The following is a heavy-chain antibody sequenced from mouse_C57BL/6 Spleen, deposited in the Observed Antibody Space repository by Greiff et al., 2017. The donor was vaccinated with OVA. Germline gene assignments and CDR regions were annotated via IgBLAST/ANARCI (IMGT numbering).Heavy chain of an antibody. Sequence: EVMLVESGGGLVKPGGSLKLSCAASGFTFSDYEMHWVRQAPEKGLEWVAYISSGSSTIYYADTVKGRFTISRDNAKNTLFLQMTSLRSEDTAMYYCARSQRGLPYWGQGTLVTVSA. J-gene: IGHJ3*01. V-gene: IGHV5-17*01. CDR1: GFTFSDYE. CDR3: ARSQRGLPY. CDR2: ISSGSSTI.